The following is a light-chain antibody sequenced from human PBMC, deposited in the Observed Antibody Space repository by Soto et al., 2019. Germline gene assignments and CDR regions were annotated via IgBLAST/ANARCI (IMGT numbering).Light chain of an antibody. J-gene: IGLJ1*01. V-gene: IGLV2-14*01. CDR1: SSDVGGYRY. CDR2: EVT. Sequence: QSALTQPASVSGCPGQSITISCTGTSSDVGGYRYVSWFQHHPGKAPKLMIYEVTNRPSGVSNRFSGSKSGTTASLTISGLQAEDEADYYCNSYTSSSTPYVFGTGTKVTVL. CDR3: NSYTSSSTPYV.